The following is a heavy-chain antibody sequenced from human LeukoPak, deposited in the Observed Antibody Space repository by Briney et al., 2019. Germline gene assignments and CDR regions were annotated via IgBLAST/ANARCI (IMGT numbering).Heavy chain of an antibody. V-gene: IGHV4-38-2*02. CDR1: GYSISSGYY. CDR3: ARGFYGSGRPIGY. J-gene: IGHJ4*02. CDR2: IYTSGST. Sequence: SETLSLTCTVSGYSISSGYYWGWIRQPPGKGLEWIGRIYTSGSTNYNPSLKSRVTMSVDTSKNQFSLKLSSVTAADTAVYYCARGFYGSGRPIGYWGQGTLVTVSS. D-gene: IGHD3-10*01.